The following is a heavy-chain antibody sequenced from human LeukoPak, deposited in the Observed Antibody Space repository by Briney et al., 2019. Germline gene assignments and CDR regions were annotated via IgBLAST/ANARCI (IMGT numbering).Heavy chain of an antibody. CDR1: GFTFGDFS. J-gene: IGHJ6*02. V-gene: IGHV3-49*04. CDR3: LGSGDHYYNYGMAV. D-gene: IGHD3-10*01. CDR2: IRSEAYGGTR. Sequence: GGSLRLSCTGSGFTFGDFSVSWVRQAPAQGLEWVGLIRSEAYGGTREYAASVKGRFAISRDDSKSIAYLQMNSLKIEDTAVYYCLGSGDHYYNYGMAVWGQGTTVTVSS.